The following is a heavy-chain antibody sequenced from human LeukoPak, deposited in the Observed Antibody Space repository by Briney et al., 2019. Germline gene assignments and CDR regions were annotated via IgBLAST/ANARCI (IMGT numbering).Heavy chain of an antibody. J-gene: IGHJ3*02. V-gene: IGHV4-61*02. CDR1: GDSISSGDYY. D-gene: IGHD3-9*01. Sequence: SQTLSLTCTVSGDSISSGDYYWSWIRQPAGKGLEWIGRISSSGSTNYNPSLKSRVTISVDTSKNQFSLKLSSVTAADTAVYYCARALGDWLLLGSHAFDIWGQGTMVTVSS. CDR3: ARALGDWLLLGSHAFDI. CDR2: ISSSGST.